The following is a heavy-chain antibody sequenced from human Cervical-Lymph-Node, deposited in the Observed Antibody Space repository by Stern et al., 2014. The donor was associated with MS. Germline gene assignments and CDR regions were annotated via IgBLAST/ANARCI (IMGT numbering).Heavy chain of an antibody. J-gene: IGHJ5*02. CDR1: GYTFSTYA. D-gene: IGHD3-10*01. V-gene: IGHV7-4-1*02. CDR3: ARALRVGGTNCFDP. Sequence: VQLVESGSELKKPGASVKVSCKASGYTFSTYAMNWVRQAPGQGLEWMGWINTNTGNPTYAQGFTGRFVFSLDTSVSTAYLQISGLKAEDTAVYYCARALRVGGTNCFDPWGQGTLVTVSS. CDR2: INTNTGNP.